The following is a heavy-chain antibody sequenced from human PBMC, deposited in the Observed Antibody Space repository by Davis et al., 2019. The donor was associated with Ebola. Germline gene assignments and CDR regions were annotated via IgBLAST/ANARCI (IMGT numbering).Heavy chain of an antibody. V-gene: IGHV3-23*01. CDR2: ISGSGGST. D-gene: IGHD4-17*01. Sequence: GESLKISCAASGFTFSSYAMSWVRQAPGKGLEWVSAISGSGGSTYYADSVKGRFTISRDNSKNTLYLQMNSLRAEDTAVYYCAIVRPRRYFDLWGRGTLVTVSS. J-gene: IGHJ2*01. CDR3: AIVRPRRYFDL. CDR1: GFTFSSYA.